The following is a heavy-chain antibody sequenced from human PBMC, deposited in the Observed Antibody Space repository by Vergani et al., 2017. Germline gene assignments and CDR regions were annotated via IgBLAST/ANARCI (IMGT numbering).Heavy chain of an antibody. CDR1: GYTFTSYG. CDR2: ISAYNGNT. CDR3: ARDTGQFKDYYDSSGYSDY. D-gene: IGHD3-22*01. Sequence: QVQLVQSGAEVKKPGASVTVSCKASGYTFTSYGISWVRQATGQGLEWMGWISAYNGNTNYAQKLQGRVNMTTDTSTSTAYMELRSLRSDDTAVYYCARDTGQFKDYYDSSGYSDYWGQGTLVTVSS. V-gene: IGHV1-18*01. J-gene: IGHJ4*02.